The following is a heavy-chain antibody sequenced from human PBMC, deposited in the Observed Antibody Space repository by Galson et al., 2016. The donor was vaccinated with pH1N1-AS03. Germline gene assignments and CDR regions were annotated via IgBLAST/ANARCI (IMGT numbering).Heavy chain of an antibody. D-gene: IGHD5-12*01. Sequence: NWVRQAPGQGLQWVSSISTSSTYMYYADAVQGRFTISRDDARNSLYLQMNSLRAEDTAVYYCARDIGLVALYYWGQGTLVTVSS. V-gene: IGHV3-21*01. CDR3: ARDIGLVALYY. CDR2: ISTSSTYM. J-gene: IGHJ4*02.